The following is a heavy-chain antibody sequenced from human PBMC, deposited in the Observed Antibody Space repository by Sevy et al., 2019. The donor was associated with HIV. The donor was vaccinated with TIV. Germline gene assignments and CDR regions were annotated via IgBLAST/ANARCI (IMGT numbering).Heavy chain of an antibody. D-gene: IGHD6-13*01. CDR2: ISGSGGST. V-gene: IGHV3-23*01. CDR1: GFTFSSYA. J-gene: IGHJ6*02. CDR3: ARRGEQQLVGYYYYYGMDV. Sequence: GGSLRLSCVASGFTFSSYAMSWVRQAPGKGLEWVSAISGSGGSTYYADSVKGRFTISRDNSKNTLYLQMNSLRAEDTAVYYCARRGEQQLVGYYYYYGMDVWGQGTTVTVSS.